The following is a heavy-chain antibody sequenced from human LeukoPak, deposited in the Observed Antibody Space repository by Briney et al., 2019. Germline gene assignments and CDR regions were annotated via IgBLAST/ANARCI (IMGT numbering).Heavy chain of an antibody. J-gene: IGHJ4*02. V-gene: IGHV3-23*01. Sequence: GGSLRLSCAASGFTFSTYAMGWVRQAPGKGLEWVSTISGSGGSTDYADSVKGRFTISRDNSKNTLYFQMNTLRAEDTAVYFCASDRNSNNWFYYWGQGTLVTVSS. CDR1: GFTFSTYA. D-gene: IGHD2/OR15-2a*01. CDR2: ISGSGGST. CDR3: ASDRNSNNWFYY.